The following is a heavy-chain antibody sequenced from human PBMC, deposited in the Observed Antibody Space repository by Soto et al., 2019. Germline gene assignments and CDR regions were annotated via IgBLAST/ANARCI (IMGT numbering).Heavy chain of an antibody. V-gene: IGHV4-59*08. D-gene: IGHD5-12*01. J-gene: IGHJ4*02. CDR3: ARRARDGYNWEYFDY. CDR2: IYYSGST. Sequence: PSETLSLTCTVSGGSISSYYWSWIRQPPGKGLEWIGYIYYSGSTNYNPSLKSRVTISVDTSKNQFSLKLSSVTAADTAVYYCARRARDGYNWEYFDYWGQGTLVTVS. CDR1: GGSISSYY.